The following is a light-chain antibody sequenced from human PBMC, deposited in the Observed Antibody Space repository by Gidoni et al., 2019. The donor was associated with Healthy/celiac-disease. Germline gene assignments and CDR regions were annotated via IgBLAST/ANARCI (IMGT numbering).Light chain of an antibody. V-gene: IGKV1-5*03. CDR2: KAS. Sequence: DIQMTQSPSTLSASVGDRVTITCRASQSISDWLAWYQQKPGEAPNLLIYKASRLESGVPSRFSGRGSGTEFTLTISSLQPNDLATYYCQHYGSLWTFGQXTKVEIK. CDR1: QSISDW. CDR3: QHYGSLWT. J-gene: IGKJ1*01.